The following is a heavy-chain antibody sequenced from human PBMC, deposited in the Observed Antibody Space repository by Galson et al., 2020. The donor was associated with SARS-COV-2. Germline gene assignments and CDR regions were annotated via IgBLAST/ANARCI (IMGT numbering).Heavy chain of an antibody. J-gene: IGHJ6*03. D-gene: IGHD3-10*01. CDR3: TGSGIGGYYYYYMDV. V-gene: IGHV3-64*02. Sequence: GGSLRLSCAASGFDFTNYAIHWGRQAPGKGLEYVSGVSSDGNNKYYADSVKGRFTISRDNSNNMVYLQMGSLRDEDMAVYYCTGSGIGGYYYYYMDVWGKGTTVTVSS. CDR2: VSSDGNNK. CDR1: GFDFTNYA.